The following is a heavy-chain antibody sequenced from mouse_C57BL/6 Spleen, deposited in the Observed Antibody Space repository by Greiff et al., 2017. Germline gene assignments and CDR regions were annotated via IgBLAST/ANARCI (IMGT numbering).Heavy chain of an antibody. CDR2: ISYDGSN. V-gene: IGHV3-6*01. D-gene: IGHD1-1*01. J-gene: IGHJ2*01. Sequence: ESGPGLVKPSQSLSLTCSVTGYSITSGYYWNWIRQFPGNKLEWMGYISYDGSNNYNPSLKNRISITRDTSKNQFFLKLNSVTTEDTATYYCARTTVGYFDYWGQGTTLTVSS. CDR1: GYSITSGYY. CDR3: ARTTVGYFDY.